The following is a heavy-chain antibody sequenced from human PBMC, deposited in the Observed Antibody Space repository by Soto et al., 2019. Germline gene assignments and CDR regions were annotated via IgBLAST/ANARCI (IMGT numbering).Heavy chain of an antibody. D-gene: IGHD5-12*01. J-gene: IGHJ4*02. CDR1: GYSTTSGFY. V-gene: IGHV4-38-2*01. CDR3: ARVVATHFDY. CDR2: TFHSGKT. Sequence: SETLSLTCAVSGYSTTSGFYWGWIRQPPGEALEWIVNTFHSGKTYYNPSLTSRVTVSLDTSKNQFSLNLTSVTAADTAMYYCARVVATHFDYWGPGLLVTVSS.